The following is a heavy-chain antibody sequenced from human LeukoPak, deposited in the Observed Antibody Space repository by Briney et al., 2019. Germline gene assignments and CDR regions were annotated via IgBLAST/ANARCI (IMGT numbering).Heavy chain of an antibody. V-gene: IGHV4-4*07. Sequence: PSETLSLTCTVSGGSISSYYWSWIRQPAGKGLEWIGRIYTSGSTNYNPSLKSRVTMSVDKSKNQFSLKLSSVTAADTAVYYCAREPLVTLFSCWFDPWGQGTLVTVSS. CDR1: GGSISSYY. CDR2: IYTSGST. D-gene: IGHD4-23*01. J-gene: IGHJ5*02. CDR3: AREPLVTLFSCWFDP.